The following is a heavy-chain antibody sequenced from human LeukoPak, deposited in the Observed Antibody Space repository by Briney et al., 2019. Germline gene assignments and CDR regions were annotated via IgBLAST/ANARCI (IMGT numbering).Heavy chain of an antibody. J-gene: IGHJ6*03. CDR1: GGSINNHY. CDR3: ARGGENYYYYMDV. V-gene: IGHV4-4*07. CDR2: FYTSGST. Sequence: SETLSLTCTVSGGSINNHYWSWIRQPAGRGLEWIGRFYTSGSTNYNPSLKSRVTISVAKSKNQFSLKLSSVTAADTAMYYCARGGENYYYYMDVWGKGSTVTVSS.